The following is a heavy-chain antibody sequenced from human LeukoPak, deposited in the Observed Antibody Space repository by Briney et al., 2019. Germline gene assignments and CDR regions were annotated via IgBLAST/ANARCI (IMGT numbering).Heavy chain of an antibody. Sequence: GGSLRLSCAASGFTVSSNYMSWVRQAPWKGLEWVSVLYSGGSTYYADSVKGRFTISRDNSKNTLYLQMNSLRAEDTAVYYCARGGGSSRQYYFDYWGQGTLVTVSS. CDR1: GFTVSSNY. CDR3: ARGGGSSRQYYFDY. V-gene: IGHV3-53*01. D-gene: IGHD6-6*01. J-gene: IGHJ4*02. CDR2: LYSGGST.